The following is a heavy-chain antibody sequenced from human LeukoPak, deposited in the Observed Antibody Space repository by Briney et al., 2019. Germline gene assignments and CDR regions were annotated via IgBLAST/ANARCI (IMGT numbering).Heavy chain of an antibody. CDR2: IKQDGSEK. J-gene: IGHJ6*02. CDR1: GFTFSSYS. V-gene: IGHV3-7*01. D-gene: IGHD2-15*01. Sequence: GGSLRLSCAASGFTFSSYSMNWGRQAPGKGLEWVANIKQDGSEKYYVDSVKGRFTISRDNAKNSLYLQMNSLRAEDTAVYYCARDREIKLLLYYYYYGMDVWGQGTTVTVSS. CDR3: ARDREIKLLLYYYYYGMDV.